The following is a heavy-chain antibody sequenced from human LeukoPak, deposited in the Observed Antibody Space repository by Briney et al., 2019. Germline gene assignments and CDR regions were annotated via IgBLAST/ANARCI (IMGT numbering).Heavy chain of an antibody. Sequence: ASVKVSCKASGYTFTGYYMHWVRQAPGQGLEWMGWINPNSGGTNYAQKFQGRVTMTRDTSISTAYMELSRLRSVDTAVYYCARSNGGYSYGFTFDYWGQGTLVTVSS. J-gene: IGHJ4*02. D-gene: IGHD5-18*01. CDR2: INPNSGGT. CDR3: ARSNGGYSYGFTFDY. CDR1: GYTFTGYY. V-gene: IGHV1-2*02.